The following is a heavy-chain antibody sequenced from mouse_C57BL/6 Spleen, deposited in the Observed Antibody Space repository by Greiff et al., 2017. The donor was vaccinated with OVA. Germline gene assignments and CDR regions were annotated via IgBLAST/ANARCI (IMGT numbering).Heavy chain of an antibody. V-gene: IGHV1-26*01. CDR1: GYTFTDYY. Sequence: VQLQQSGPELVKPGASVKISCKASGYTFTDYYMNWVKQSHGKSLEWIGDINPNNGGTSYNQKFKGKATLTVDKSSSTAYMELRSLKSEDSAVYYCARRESIDYWGQGTTLTVSS. CDR2: INPNNGGT. J-gene: IGHJ2*01. CDR3: ARRESIDY.